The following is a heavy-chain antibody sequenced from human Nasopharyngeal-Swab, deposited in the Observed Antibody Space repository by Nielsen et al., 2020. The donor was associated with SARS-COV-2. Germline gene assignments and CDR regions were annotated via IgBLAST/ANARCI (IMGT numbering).Heavy chain of an antibody. Sequence: GESLKISCQGSGYSFTSYWIGWVLQMPGKGLEWMGVIYPGDSDTRYSPSFQGQVTLSADKSISTAYLQWSSLKASDTAMYYCARHDTAMARSFDYWGQGTLVTVSS. CDR2: IYPGDSDT. D-gene: IGHD5-18*01. CDR3: ARHDTAMARSFDY. CDR1: GYSFTSYW. V-gene: IGHV5-51*01. J-gene: IGHJ4*02.